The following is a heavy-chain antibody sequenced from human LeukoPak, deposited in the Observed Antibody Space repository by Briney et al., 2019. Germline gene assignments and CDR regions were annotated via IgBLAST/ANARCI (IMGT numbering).Heavy chain of an antibody. J-gene: IGHJ4*02. V-gene: IGHV3-49*04. Sequence: PGGSLRLSCTASGFTFGDYAMSWVRQAPGKGLEWVGFIRSKAHGGTTEYAASVKGRFTISRDDSKSIAYLQMNSLKTEDTAVYYCTRADDSSGYYPLFDYWGQGTLVTVSS. CDR3: TRADDSSGYYPLFDY. CDR1: GFTFGDYA. D-gene: IGHD3-22*01. CDR2: IRSKAHGGTT.